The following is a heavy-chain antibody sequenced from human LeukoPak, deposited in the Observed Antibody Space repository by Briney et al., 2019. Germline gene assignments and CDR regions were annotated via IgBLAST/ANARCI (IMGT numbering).Heavy chain of an antibody. CDR2: IRYDGSNK. D-gene: IGHD3-22*01. V-gene: IGHV3-30*02. CDR3: AKDTAYYDSSGHFRVRRTGYFDY. J-gene: IGHJ4*02. CDR1: GFTFNSYS. Sequence: GGSLRLSCAASGFTFNSYSMNWVRQAPGKGLEWVAFIRYDGSNKYYADSVKGRFTISRDNSKNTLYLQMNSLRAEDTAVYYCAKDTAYYDSSGHFRVRRTGYFDYWGQGTLVTVSS.